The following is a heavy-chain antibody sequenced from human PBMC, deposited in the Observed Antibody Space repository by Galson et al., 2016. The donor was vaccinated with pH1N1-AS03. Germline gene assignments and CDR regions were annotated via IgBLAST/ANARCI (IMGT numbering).Heavy chain of an antibody. Sequence: SLRLSCAASGFTFSTYSVSWVRRAPGKGLEWVSSISSSGDDIYYADSVKGRFTISRDNAKNSLYLQMNSLRIEDTALYYCARPTAGLYSTYYGWDVWGQGTTVTVSS. CDR3: ARPTAGLYSTYYGWDV. V-gene: IGHV3-21*06. J-gene: IGHJ6*02. CDR2: ISSSGDDI. D-gene: IGHD6-13*01. CDR1: GFTFSTYS.